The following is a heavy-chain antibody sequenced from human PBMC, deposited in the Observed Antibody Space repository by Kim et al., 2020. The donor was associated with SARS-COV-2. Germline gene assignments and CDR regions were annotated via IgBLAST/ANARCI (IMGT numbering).Heavy chain of an antibody. J-gene: IGHJ6*02. CDR3: AKDIGTIHGRGAVDV. CDR1: GFTFDDYA. D-gene: IGHD1-26*01. CDR2: ISWNSGSI. V-gene: IGHV3-9*01. Sequence: GGSLRLSCAASGFTFDDYAMHWVRQAPGKGLEWVSGISWNSGSIGYADSVKGRFTISRDNAKNSLYLQMNSLRAEDTALYYCAKDIGTIHGRGAVDVWGQGTTVTVSS.